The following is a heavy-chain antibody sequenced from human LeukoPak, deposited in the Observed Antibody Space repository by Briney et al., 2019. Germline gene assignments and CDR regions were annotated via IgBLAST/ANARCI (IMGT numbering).Heavy chain of an antibody. J-gene: IGHJ6*03. Sequence: SETLSLTCAVSRGSFSSYYWSRIRQPPGKGLEWIGYIYYSGSTNYNPSLKSRVTISVDTSKNQFSLKLSSVTAADTAVYYCAILSGWPAYYMDVWGKGTTVTVSS. V-gene: IGHV4-59*08. CDR1: RGSFSSYY. CDR3: AILSGWPAYYMDV. D-gene: IGHD6-19*01. CDR2: IYYSGST.